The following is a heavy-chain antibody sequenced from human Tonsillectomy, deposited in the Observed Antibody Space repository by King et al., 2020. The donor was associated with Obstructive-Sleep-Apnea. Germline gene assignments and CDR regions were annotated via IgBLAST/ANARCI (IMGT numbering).Heavy chain of an antibody. CDR1: GFTFSSYA. CDR3: AGLRFLEWLFELRYGPDY. D-gene: IGHD3-3*01. Sequence: VQLVESGGGLVQPGGSLRLSCAASGFTFSSYAMSWVRQAPGKGLEWVSGISGSGGSTYYADSVKGRFTISRDNSKNTLYLQMNSLRAEDTAVYYCAGLRFLEWLFELRYGPDYWGQGTLVTVSS. CDR2: ISGSGGST. V-gene: IGHV3-23*04. J-gene: IGHJ4*02.